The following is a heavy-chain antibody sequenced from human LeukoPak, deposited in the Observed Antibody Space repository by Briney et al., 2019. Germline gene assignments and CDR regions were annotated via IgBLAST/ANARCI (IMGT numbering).Heavy chain of an antibody. D-gene: IGHD3-10*01. Sequence: GGSLRLSCAASGFTFSSFAMTWVRQAPGKGLEWVSAISGSGDSTFYADSVKGRFTTSRDNSKNTLYLQMNSLRAEDTAVYYCAKDQGYYGSGSYKEYFQHWGQGTLVTASS. J-gene: IGHJ1*01. CDR3: AKDQGYYGSGSYKEYFQH. CDR2: ISGSGDST. CDR1: GFTFSSFA. V-gene: IGHV3-23*01.